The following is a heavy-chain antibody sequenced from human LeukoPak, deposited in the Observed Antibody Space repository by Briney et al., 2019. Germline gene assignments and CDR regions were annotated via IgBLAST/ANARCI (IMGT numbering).Heavy chain of an antibody. D-gene: IGHD6-19*01. V-gene: IGHV3-23*01. CDR1: GFTFNNYA. CDR2: ISGSGSNT. Sequence: GGSLRLSCAPPGFTFNNYALSWVRQAPGKGLEWVSGISGSGSNTYYADSVKGRFTISRDNSTNTLYLQMNSLRAEDTALYYCAKAESSGWYLGGWGQGTLVTVSP. J-gene: IGHJ4*02. CDR3: AKAESSGWYLGG.